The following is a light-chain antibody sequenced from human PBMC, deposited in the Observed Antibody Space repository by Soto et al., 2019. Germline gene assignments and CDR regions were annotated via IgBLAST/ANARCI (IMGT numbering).Light chain of an antibody. J-gene: IGLJ1*01. CDR2: EVS. CDR3: SSFSSSTTLYV. V-gene: IGLV2-14*01. Sequence: QSVLTQPASVSGSPGQSITISCTGTSSDVGGYKYVSWYQHHADKAPKLMIYEVSNRPSGVSNRFSGSKSGNTASLTIYGLQAEDEADYYCSSFSSSTTLYVFAHGTKANVL. CDR1: SSDVGGYKY.